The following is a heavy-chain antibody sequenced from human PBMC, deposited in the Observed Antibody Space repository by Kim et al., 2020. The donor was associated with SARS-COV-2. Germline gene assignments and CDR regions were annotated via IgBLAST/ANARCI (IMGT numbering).Heavy chain of an antibody. Sequence: SVKVSCKASGGTFSSYAISWVRQAPGQGLEWMGGIIPIFGTANYAQKFQGRVTITADESTSTAYMELSSLRSEDTAVYYCARDRLMYNWNYVGVDYWGQRTLVTVSS. CDR3: ARDRLMYNWNYVGVDY. J-gene: IGHJ4*02. D-gene: IGHD1-7*01. CDR2: IIPIFGTA. CDR1: GGTFSSYA. V-gene: IGHV1-69*13.